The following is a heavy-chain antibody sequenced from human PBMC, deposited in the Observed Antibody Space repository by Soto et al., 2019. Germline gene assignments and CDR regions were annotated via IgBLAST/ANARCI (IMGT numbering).Heavy chain of an antibody. D-gene: IGHD3-16*01. CDR3: AHRDYHDPLFDY. CDR2: IYWDDDK. V-gene: IGHV2-5*02. J-gene: IGHJ4*02. Sequence: QITLKESGPTLVKPTQPLTLTCTFSGFSLSTSGVGVGWIRQPPGKALEWLALIYWDDDKRYSPSLKSRLTITKDTSKNQVVLTMTNMDPVDTATYYCAHRDYHDPLFDYWGQGTLFTVSS. CDR1: GFSLSTSGVG.